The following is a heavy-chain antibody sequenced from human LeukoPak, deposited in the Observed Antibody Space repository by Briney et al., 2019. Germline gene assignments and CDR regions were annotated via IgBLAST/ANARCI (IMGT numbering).Heavy chain of an antibody. J-gene: IGHJ4*02. CDR1: GFTFSNYA. Sequence: GGSLRLSCAASGFTFSNYAMTWVRQAPGKGLEWVAAISGSGGDTFYADSVKGRFTISRDNSKNTLYLQMNSLGAEDTAIYYCARDSSGFDFWGQGTLVTVSS. D-gene: IGHD2-15*01. V-gene: IGHV3-23*01. CDR3: ARDSSGFDF. CDR2: ISGSGGDT.